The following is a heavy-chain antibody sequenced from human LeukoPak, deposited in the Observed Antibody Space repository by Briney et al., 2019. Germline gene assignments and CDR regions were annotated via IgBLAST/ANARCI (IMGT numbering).Heavy chain of an antibody. D-gene: IGHD3-22*01. J-gene: IGHJ5*02. Sequence: GASVKVSCKASGHTFTSYGISWVRQAPGQGLEWMGWISAYNGNTNYAQKLQGRVTMTTDTSTSTAYMELRSLRSDDTAVYYCARDVGYYDSSGYYPSFDPWGQGTLVTVSS. CDR3: ARDVGYYDSSGYYPSFDP. CDR2: ISAYNGNT. CDR1: GHTFTSYG. V-gene: IGHV1-18*01.